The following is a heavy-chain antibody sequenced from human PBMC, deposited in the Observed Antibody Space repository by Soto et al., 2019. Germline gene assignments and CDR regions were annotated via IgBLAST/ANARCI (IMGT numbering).Heavy chain of an antibody. V-gene: IGHV3-66*04. D-gene: IGHD3-22*01. CDR3: ARPRGIVVIITASDAFDI. CDR1: GFSVSTNY. J-gene: IGHJ3*02. Sequence: EVPLVESGGGLVQPGGSLRLSCAASGFSVSTNYMSWVRQAPGKGLEWISVIYSGGTTYYADSVKGRFTISRDNSKNTLYLQMNSLRAEDTAVYYCARPRGIVVIITASDAFDIWGQGTTVTVSS. CDR2: IYSGGTT.